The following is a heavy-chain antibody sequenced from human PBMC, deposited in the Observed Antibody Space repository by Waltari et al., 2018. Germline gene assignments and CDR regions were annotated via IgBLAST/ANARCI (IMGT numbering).Heavy chain of an antibody. CDR2: ISWNSGSI. CDR3: AKDSHGDYWYFDL. CDR1: GFTFDDYA. V-gene: IGHV3-9*01. D-gene: IGHD4-17*01. J-gene: IGHJ2*01. Sequence: EVQLVESGGGLVQPGRSLRLSCAASGFTFDDYAMHWVRQAPGKGWEWVSGISWNSGSIGYADSVKGRFTISRDNAKNSLYLQMNSLRAEDTALYYCAKDSHGDYWYFDLWGRGTLVTVSS.